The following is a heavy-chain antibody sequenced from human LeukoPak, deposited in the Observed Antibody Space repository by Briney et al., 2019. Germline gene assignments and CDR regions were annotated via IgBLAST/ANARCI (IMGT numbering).Heavy chain of an antibody. CDR3: AKESTSLAPDY. CDR2: ISYHGTTQ. V-gene: IGHV3-30*18. CDR1: GFSFSSYG. J-gene: IGHJ4*02. Sequence: GRSLRLSCAASGFSFSSYGMHWVRQAPGKGLEWVAVISYHGTTQYYADSVKARFTISRDNSKNTLSLQMNSLRGEDTAVYYCAKESTSLAPDYWGQGTLVTVSS. D-gene: IGHD1-1*01.